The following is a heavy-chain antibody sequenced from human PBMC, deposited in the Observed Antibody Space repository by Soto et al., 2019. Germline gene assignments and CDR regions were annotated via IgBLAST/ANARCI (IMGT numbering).Heavy chain of an antibody. CDR1: GGSISSSSYY. CDR3: ARRWIQLWLFDY. D-gene: IGHD5-18*01. CDR2: IYYSGST. J-gene: IGHJ4*02. Sequence: SETLSLTCTVSGGSISSSSYYWGWIRQPPGKGLGWIGSIYYSGSTYYNPSLKSRVTICVYTSKKQFSLKLSSVTAADTAVYYCARRWIQLWLFDYWGQGTLVTVSS. V-gene: IGHV4-39*01.